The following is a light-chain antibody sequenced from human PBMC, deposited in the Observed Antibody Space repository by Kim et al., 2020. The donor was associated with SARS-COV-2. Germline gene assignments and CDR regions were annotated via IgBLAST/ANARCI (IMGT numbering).Light chain of an antibody. V-gene: IGLV1-44*01. J-gene: IGLJ3*02. CDR3: AAWDDSLNGPV. Sequence: GQRVTSSCSGSSSNIGSNVVNWYQQVPGAAPKLLIYSNDHRPSVVPDRFSGSKSGTSASLAISGLQSEDEADYDCAAWDDSLNGPVFGGGTQLTVL. CDR1: SSNIGSNV. CDR2: SND.